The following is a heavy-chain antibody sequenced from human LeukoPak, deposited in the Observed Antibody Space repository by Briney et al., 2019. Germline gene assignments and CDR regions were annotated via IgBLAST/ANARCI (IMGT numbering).Heavy chain of an antibody. CDR2: ISSKSSTI. D-gene: IGHD5-18*01. Sequence: GGSLRLSCAVSGFTFSSYSMNWARQAPGKGLEWVSYISSKSSTIYYTDSVKGRFTISRDNDKNSLYLQMNSLSAEDTAVYYCARRVSSYGYSDYWGQGTMVTVSS. CDR1: GFTFSSYS. V-gene: IGHV3-48*04. J-gene: IGHJ3*01. CDR3: ARRVSSYGYSDY.